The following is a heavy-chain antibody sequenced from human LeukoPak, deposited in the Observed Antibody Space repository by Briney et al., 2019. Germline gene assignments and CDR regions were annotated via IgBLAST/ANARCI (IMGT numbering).Heavy chain of an antibody. J-gene: IGHJ4*02. CDR2: IYYSGST. D-gene: IGHD3-22*01. CDR3: ARHPTSYYDSSGYSGGFDY. V-gene: IGHV4-39*01. Sequence: SETLSLTCTVSGGSISSSSYYWGWIRQPPGKGLEWIGSIYYSGSTYYNPSLKSRVTISVDTSKNQFSLKLSSVTAADTAVYYSARHPTSYYDSSGYSGGFDYWGQGTLVTVSS. CDR1: GGSISSSSYY.